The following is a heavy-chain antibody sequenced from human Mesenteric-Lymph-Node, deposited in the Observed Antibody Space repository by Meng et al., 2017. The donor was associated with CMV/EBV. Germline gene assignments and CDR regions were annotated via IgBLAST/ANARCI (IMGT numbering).Heavy chain of an antibody. J-gene: IGHJ4*02. D-gene: IGHD3-16*01. CDR2: MTGSGGST. CDR3: ARGGNRGLDY. CDR1: GFTFSSYA. Sequence: GESLKISCAASGFTFSSYAMTWVRQAPGKGLEWVSGMTGSGGSTYYADSVKGRFTISRDIAKNTLYLQMNSLRAEDTAVYFCARGGNRGLDYWGQGTLVTVSS. V-gene: IGHV3-23*01.